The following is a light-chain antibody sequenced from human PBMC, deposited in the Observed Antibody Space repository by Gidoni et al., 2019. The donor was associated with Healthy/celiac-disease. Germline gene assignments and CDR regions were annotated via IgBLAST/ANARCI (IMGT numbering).Light chain of an antibody. CDR3: QQYGSSPPWT. CDR1: QSVSSSY. CDR2: GAS. V-gene: IGKV3-20*01. Sequence: DIVLPQSPGTLSLSPGERATLACRASQSVSSSYLAWYQQKPGQAPMLLIYGASSRATGSPDRFSGSGSGTDFTLTISRLEPEDVAVDYCQQYGSSPPWTFGQGTKVEIK. J-gene: IGKJ1*01.